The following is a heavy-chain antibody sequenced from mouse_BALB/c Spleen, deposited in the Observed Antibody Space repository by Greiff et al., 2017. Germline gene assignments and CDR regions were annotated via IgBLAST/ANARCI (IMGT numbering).Heavy chain of an antibody. CDR3: ASSSYYFDY. J-gene: IGHJ2*01. CDR2: ISYSGST. D-gene: IGHD3-1*01. Sequence: DVKLQESGPGLVKPSQSLSLTCTVTGYSITSDYAWNWIRQFPGNKLEWMGYISYSGSTSYNPSLKSRISITRDTSKNQFFLQLNSVTTEDTATYYCASSSYYFDYWGQGTTLTVSS. CDR1: GYSITSDYA. V-gene: IGHV3-2*02.